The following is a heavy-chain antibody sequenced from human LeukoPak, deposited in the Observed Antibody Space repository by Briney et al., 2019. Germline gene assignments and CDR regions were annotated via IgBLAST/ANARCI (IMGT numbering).Heavy chain of an antibody. D-gene: IGHD4-17*01. CDR3: ARLSNDYGDYEGHY. J-gene: IGHJ4*02. CDR1: GGSFSGYY. CDR2: VFYSGRT. Sequence: SETLSLTCAVYGGSFSGYYWGWIRQPPGKGLEWIGTVFYSGRTYYNSSLQSRVTISVDTSKNKFSLRLRSVPPADTAIYYCARLSNDYGDYEGHYWGQGTLVTVSP. V-gene: IGHV4-34*12.